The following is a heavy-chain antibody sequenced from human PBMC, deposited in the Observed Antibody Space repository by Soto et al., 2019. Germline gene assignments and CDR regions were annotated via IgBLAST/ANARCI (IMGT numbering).Heavy chain of an antibody. CDR3: AKDSRQWLVLDYYYYGMDV. CDR2: ISGSGGST. CDR1: GFTFSSYA. V-gene: IGHV3-23*01. J-gene: IGHJ6*02. Sequence: GGSLRLSCAASGFTFSSYAMSWVRQVPGKGLEWVSAISGSGGSTNYADSGKGRLTISRDNSKNTLYLQMNSLRAEDTAVYYCAKDSRQWLVLDYYYYGMDVWGQGTTVTVSS. D-gene: IGHD6-19*01.